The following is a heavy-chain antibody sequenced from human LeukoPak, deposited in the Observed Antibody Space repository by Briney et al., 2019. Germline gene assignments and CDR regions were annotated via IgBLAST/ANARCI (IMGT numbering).Heavy chain of an antibody. V-gene: IGHV5-10-1*01. J-gene: IGHJ3*02. CDR3: ARTYGSGIGNAFDI. Sequence: GESLKISCKGSGYSFTTYWITWVRQMPGKGLEWMGRIDPSDAYSNNRPSFQGPVTISADKSISTAYLQWSSLKASDTAMYYCARTYGSGIGNAFDIWGQGTMVTVSS. CDR1: GYSFTTYW. D-gene: IGHD3-10*01. CDR2: IDPSDAYS.